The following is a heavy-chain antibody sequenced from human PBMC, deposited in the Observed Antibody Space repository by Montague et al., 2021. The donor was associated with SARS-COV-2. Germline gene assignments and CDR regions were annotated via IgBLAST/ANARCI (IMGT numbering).Heavy chain of an antibody. Sequence: SETLCLTCAVYDGSFSDYWWSWVRQPPGEGLEWIGNINHGGNTNYNPSLKGRVTISVDTSKHQFSLKLNSVTAADTAIYYCARGVPGYWGQGTLVTVSS. CDR1: DGSFSDYW. V-gene: IGHV4-34*01. CDR2: INHGGNT. CDR3: ARGVPGY. D-gene: IGHD3-10*02. J-gene: IGHJ4*02.